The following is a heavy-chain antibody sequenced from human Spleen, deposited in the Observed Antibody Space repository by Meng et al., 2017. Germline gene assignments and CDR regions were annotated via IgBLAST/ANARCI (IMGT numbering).Heavy chain of an antibody. D-gene: IGHD6-13*01. J-gene: IGHJ5*02. V-gene: IGHV4-39*02. Sequence: QVQLQESGPGLVKPSETLSLTCTVSGGSISSSSYYWGWIRQPPGKGLECIGRIYYSGSTYYNSSLKSRVTVSVDTSKKHFSLKLTSVTAADTAVYYCARISAATVMGWFDPWGQGILVTVSS. CDR3: ARISAATVMGWFDP. CDR2: IYYSGST. CDR1: GGSISSSSYY.